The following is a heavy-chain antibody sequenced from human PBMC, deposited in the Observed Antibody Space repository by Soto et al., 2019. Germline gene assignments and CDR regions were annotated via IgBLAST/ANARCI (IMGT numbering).Heavy chain of an antibody. J-gene: IGHJ5*02. CDR2: IYWNDDK. Sequence: SGPTLVNPTQTLTLTCTFSGFSLSTSGVGVGWIRQPPGKALEWLALIYWNDDKRYSPSLKSRLTITKDTSKNQVVLTMTNMDPVDTATYYCAHRLGIERYFEWLENWFDPWGQGTLVTVSS. D-gene: IGHD3-9*01. CDR1: GFSLSTSGVG. CDR3: AHRLGIERYFEWLENWFDP. V-gene: IGHV2-5*01.